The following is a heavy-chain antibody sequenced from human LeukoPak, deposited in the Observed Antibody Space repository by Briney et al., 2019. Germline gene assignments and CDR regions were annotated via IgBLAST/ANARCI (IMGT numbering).Heavy chain of an antibody. V-gene: IGHV1-2*02. J-gene: IGHJ4*02. CDR3: ARADYGDYRLDY. Sequence: ASVKVSCKASGYTFTGYYMHWVRQAPGEGLEWMGWINPNSGGTNYAQKFQGRVTMTRDTSISTAYRELSRLRSDDTAVYYCARADYGDYRLDYWGQGTVVTVSS. CDR1: GYTFTGYY. D-gene: IGHD4-17*01. CDR2: INPNSGGT.